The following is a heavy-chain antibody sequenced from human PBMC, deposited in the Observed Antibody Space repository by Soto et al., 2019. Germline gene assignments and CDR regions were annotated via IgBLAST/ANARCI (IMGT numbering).Heavy chain of an antibody. CDR2: INPNSGGT. D-gene: IGHD6-19*01. Sequence: ASVKVSCKASGYTFTGYYMHWVRQAPGQGLEWMGWINPNSGGTNYAQKFQGWVTMTRDTSISTAYMELSRLRSDDTAVYYCARDRSRGPRVSSGWHNWGQGTLVTVSS. J-gene: IGHJ4*02. CDR3: ARDRSRGPRVSSGWHN. CDR1: GYTFTGYY. V-gene: IGHV1-2*04.